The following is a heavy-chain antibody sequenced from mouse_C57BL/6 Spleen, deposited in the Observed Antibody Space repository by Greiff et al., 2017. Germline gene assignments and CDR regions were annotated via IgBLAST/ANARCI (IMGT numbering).Heavy chain of an antibody. D-gene: IGHD1-1*01. J-gene: IGHJ4*01. CDR3: ARSHYYGSRNYYAMDY. CDR1: GYTFTSYW. Sequence: QVQLQQPGAELVRPGSSVKLSCKASGYTFTSYWMHWVKQRPIQGLEWIGNIDPSDSETHYNQKFKDKATLTVNKSSSTAYIQLTSLTSVDSAVFYCARSHYYGSRNYYAMDYWGQGTSVTVSS. CDR2: IDPSDSET. V-gene: IGHV1-52*01.